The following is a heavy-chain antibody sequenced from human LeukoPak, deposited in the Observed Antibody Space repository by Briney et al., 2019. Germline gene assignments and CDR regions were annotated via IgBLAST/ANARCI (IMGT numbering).Heavy chain of an antibody. J-gene: IGHJ6*01. Sequence: GGSLRLSCAASGFTFSSYWMHWVRQAPGKGLVWVSRINSDGITTFYADSMKGRSTISRDNSNNTLYLQMNSLRAEDTAVYYCAKDSRYSSHWYYHTLDVRGQGTTVTVSS. CDR1: GFTFSSYW. CDR3: AKDSRYSSHWYYHTLDV. CDR2: INSDGITT. V-gene: IGHV3-74*01. D-gene: IGHD6-13*01.